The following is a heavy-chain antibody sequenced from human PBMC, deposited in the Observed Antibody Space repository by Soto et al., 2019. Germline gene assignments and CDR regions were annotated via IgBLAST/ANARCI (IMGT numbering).Heavy chain of an antibody. V-gene: IGHV4-39*01. CDR2: IYYSGST. CDR1: GGSLSSSSYY. D-gene: IGHD6-25*01. J-gene: IGHJ4*02. CDR3: ARHEIRRLVPFDY. Sequence: PSETLSLTCTVSGGSLSSSSYYWGWIRQPPGKGLEWIGSIYYSGSTYYNPSLKSRVTISVDTSKNQFSLKLSSVTAADTAVYNCARHEIRRLVPFDYWGQGTLVTVSS.